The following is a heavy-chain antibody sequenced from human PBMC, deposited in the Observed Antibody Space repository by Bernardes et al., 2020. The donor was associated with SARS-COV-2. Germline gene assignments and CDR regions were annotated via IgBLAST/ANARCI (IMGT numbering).Heavy chain of an antibody. CDR2: IKSNTEGGTT. CDR1: GFTFSYAW. V-gene: IGHV3-15*01. D-gene: IGHD6-13*01. Sequence: GSSLRLSCAASGFTFSYAWMSWVRQAPGKGLEWVGRIKSNTEGGTTDYAAPVKGRFTISRDDSKNTLYLQMNSLKTEDTAVYYCTWIMGAGTRPVYHFYMDVWGQGTTVTVSS. J-gene: IGHJ6*03. CDR3: TWIMGAGTRPVYHFYMDV.